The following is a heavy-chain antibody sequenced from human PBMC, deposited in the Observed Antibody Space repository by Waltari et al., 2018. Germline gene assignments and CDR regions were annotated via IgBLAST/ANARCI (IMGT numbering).Heavy chain of an antibody. CDR2: INPNSGGT. CDR1: GYTFTGYY. D-gene: IGHD5-12*01. J-gene: IGHJ4*02. Sequence: QVQLVQSGAEVKKPGASVKVSCKASGYTFTGYYMHWVRQAPGQGLEWMGRINPNSGGTNYAQKFQGRVTRTRDTSISTAYMELSRLRSDDTAVYYGARIFSRGYEGFDYWGQGTLVTVSS. V-gene: IGHV1-2*06. CDR3: ARIFSRGYEGFDY.